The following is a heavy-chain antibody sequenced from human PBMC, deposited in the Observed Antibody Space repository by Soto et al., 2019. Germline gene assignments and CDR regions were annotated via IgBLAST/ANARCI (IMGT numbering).Heavy chain of an antibody. V-gene: IGHV1-69*01. CDR3: ARGGSGYTWFNEF. D-gene: IGHD3-22*01. Sequence: QEQLVQSGAEVKKPGSSVKVSCKASGGLFSSYPISGVRQVPGKGLEWIGGIIPVFQTAYYTQRFQGRVTITADESTNTAYMELSSLRSEDTAIYYCARGGSGYTWFNEFWGQGTLVTVSS. J-gene: IGHJ4*02. CDR1: GGLFSSYP. CDR2: IIPVFQTA.